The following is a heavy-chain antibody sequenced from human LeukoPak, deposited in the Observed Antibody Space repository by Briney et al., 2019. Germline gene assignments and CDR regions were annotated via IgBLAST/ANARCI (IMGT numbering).Heavy chain of an antibody. D-gene: IGHD3-22*01. Sequence: PSETLSLTCTVSGGSISSYYWSWIRQPPGKGLEWIGYIYYSGSTYYNPSLKSRVTISVDTSKNQFSLKLSSVTAADTAVYYCARASKGMIVVVPKIDYWGQGTLVTVSS. V-gene: IGHV4-59*12. CDR2: IYYSGST. CDR1: GGSISSYY. CDR3: ARASKGMIVVVPKIDY. J-gene: IGHJ4*02.